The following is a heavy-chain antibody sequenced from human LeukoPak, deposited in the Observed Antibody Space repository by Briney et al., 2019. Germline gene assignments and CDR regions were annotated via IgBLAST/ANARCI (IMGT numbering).Heavy chain of an antibody. V-gene: IGHV3-23*01. CDR3: ANTVVVPAARVTDAFDI. CDR2: ISGSGGST. D-gene: IGHD2-2*01. J-gene: IGHJ3*02. Sequence: GGSLRLSCAASGFTFSSYAMSWVRQAPGKGLEWVSAISGSGGSTYYADSVKGRFTISRDNSKNTLYLQMNSLRAEDMAVYYCANTVVVPAARVTDAFDIWGQGTMVTVSS. CDR1: GFTFSSYA.